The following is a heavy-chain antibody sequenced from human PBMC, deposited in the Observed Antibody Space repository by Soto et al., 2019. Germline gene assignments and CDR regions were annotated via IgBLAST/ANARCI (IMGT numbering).Heavy chain of an antibody. CDR2: IRGSGGST. Sequence: QSGGSLRLSCAASGFTFSSYAMSWVRQAPGKGLEWVSAIRGSGGSTYYADSVKGRFTISRDNSKNTLYLQMNSLRAEDTAVYYCANPVWFGFLEWLPDFRPPIDYWGQGTLVTVSS. CDR1: GFTFSSYA. CDR3: ANPVWFGFLEWLPDFRPPIDY. D-gene: IGHD3-3*01. J-gene: IGHJ4*02. V-gene: IGHV3-23*01.